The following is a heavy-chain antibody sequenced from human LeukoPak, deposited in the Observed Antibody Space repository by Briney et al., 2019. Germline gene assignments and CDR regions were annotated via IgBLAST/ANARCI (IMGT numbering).Heavy chain of an antibody. CDR1: GFTFSSYW. CDR3: ARDRSQEFDP. V-gene: IGHV3-7*01. Sequence: GGSLRLSCAASGFTFSSYWMSWVRQAPGKGLEWVANIKKNGSEKYYVDSVKGRFTISRDDAKKSLYLQMNSLRAEDTAVYYCARDRSQEFDPWGQGTLVTVSS. CDR2: IKKNGSEK. D-gene: IGHD3-10*01. J-gene: IGHJ5*02.